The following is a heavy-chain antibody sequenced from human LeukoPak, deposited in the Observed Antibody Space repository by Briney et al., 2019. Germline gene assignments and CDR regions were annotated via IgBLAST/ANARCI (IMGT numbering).Heavy chain of an antibody. CDR2: IHTTENT. CDR1: GGYIGSYY. CDR3: AREGDYGDYSKSFYYMDV. V-gene: IGHV4-4*07. J-gene: IGHJ6*03. Sequence: SVTLSLTCTVSGGYIGSYYWSWIRQPAGKGLEWIGRIHTTENTDYNPSLKSRVTMSVDMSTSQVSLTLTSVTAADTAVYYCAREGDYGDYSKSFYYMDVWGKGTTVTVSS. D-gene: IGHD4-17*01.